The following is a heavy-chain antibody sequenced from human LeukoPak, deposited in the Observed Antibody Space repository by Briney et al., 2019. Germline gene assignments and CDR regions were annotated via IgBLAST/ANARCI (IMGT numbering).Heavy chain of an antibody. Sequence: GRSLRLSCEASGFTFDDYGMSWVRQPPGKGLGWVSGISRNGGSTDYADSVKGRFTISRDNAKNSHFLQMNSLRVEDTAFYYCARGFRNGPFDCWGQGTLVTVSS. CDR2: ISRNGGST. J-gene: IGHJ4*02. V-gene: IGHV3-20*04. D-gene: IGHD2-8*01. CDR1: GFTFDDYG. CDR3: ARGFRNGPFDC.